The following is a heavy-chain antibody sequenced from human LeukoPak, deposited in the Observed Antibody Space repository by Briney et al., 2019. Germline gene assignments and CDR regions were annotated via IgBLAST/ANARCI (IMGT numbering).Heavy chain of an antibody. CDR3: ARQSTPHGNFDY. V-gene: IGHV3-13*01. D-gene: IGHD5-24*01. Sequence: GGSLRLSCETSGFTLTNYAMHWVRQPAGEGLEWVSALGTAGDTFYPGSVKGRFSISRDNAKKSLFLQMNSLRVEDTAIYDCARQSTPHGNFDYWGQGTLVTVSS. J-gene: IGHJ4*02. CDR2: LGTAGDT. CDR1: GFTLTNYA.